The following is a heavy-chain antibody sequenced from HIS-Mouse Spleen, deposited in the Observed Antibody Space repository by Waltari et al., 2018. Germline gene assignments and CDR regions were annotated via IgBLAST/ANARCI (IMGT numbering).Heavy chain of an antibody. D-gene: IGHD1-7*01. V-gene: IGHV2-70*15. CDR1: GFSLSTSGMC. Sequence: QVTLRESGPALVKPTQTLTLTCTFSGFSLSTSGMCVSWIRQPPGKALEWLARIDWDDDKYYNTSLKTRLTISKDTSKNQVVLTMTNMDPVDTATYYCARIQAGKLELPFDYWGQGTLVTVSS. J-gene: IGHJ4*02. CDR2: IDWDDDK. CDR3: ARIQAGKLELPFDY.